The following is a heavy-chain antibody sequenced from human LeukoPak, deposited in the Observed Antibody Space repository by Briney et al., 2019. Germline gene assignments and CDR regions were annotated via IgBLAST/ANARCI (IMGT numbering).Heavy chain of an antibody. CDR2: IYYSGST. CDR3: ARVGLGYGYFDY. D-gene: IGHD5-18*01. CDR1: GGSISSGDYY. Sequence: SQTLSLTCTVSGGSISSGDYYWSWIRQPPGKGLEWIGYIYYSGSTYYNPSLKSRVTISVDTSKNQFSLKLGSVTAADTAVYYCARVGLGYGYFDYWGQGTLVTVSS. J-gene: IGHJ4*02. V-gene: IGHV4-30-4*08.